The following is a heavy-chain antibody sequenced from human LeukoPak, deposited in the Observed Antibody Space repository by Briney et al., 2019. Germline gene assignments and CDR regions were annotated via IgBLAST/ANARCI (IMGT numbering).Heavy chain of an antibody. D-gene: IGHD1-26*01. CDR3: ASLRERSYYARGFDY. Sequence: SETLSLTCTVSGGSIRSSSYYWGWIRQPPGKGLEWIGSIYYSGSTYYNPSLKSRVTISVDTSKNQFSLKLSPVTAADTAVYYCASLRERSYYARGFDYWGQGTLVTVSS. V-gene: IGHV4-39*01. J-gene: IGHJ4*02. CDR1: GGSIRSSSYY. CDR2: IYYSGST.